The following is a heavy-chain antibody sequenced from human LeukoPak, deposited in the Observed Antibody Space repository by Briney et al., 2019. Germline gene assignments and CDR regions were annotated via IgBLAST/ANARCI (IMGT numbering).Heavy chain of an antibody. CDR3: ARDGRHYYDSSGYYSVWFDP. Sequence: ASVKVSCKASGYTFTGYYMHWVRQAPGQGLEWMGRINPNSGGTNYAQKLQGRVTMTTDTSTSTAYMELRSLRSDDTAVYYCARDGRHYYDSSGYYSVWFDPWGQGTLVTVSS. D-gene: IGHD3-22*01. CDR1: GYTFTGYY. CDR2: INPNSGGT. J-gene: IGHJ5*02. V-gene: IGHV1-2*06.